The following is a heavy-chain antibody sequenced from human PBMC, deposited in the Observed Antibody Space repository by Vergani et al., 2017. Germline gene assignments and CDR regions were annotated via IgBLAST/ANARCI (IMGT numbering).Heavy chain of an antibody. CDR2: IYPSGIT. J-gene: IGHJ4*02. CDR1: GGSISSGSYY. D-gene: IGHD2-2*01. CDR3: AREKPDCGSSSCYGIFDS. Sequence: QVQLQESGPGLVKPSQTLSLTCTVSGGSISSGSYYWSWIRQPAGKGLEWIGYIYPSGITKQNPSLKSRVTILLDRSKNQFSLNLKSVTAADSAVYYCAREKPDCGSSSCYGIFDSWGQGTLVTVSS. V-gene: IGHV4-61*02.